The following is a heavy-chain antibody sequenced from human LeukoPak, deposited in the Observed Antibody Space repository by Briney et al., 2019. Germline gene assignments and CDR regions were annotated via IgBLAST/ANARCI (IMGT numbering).Heavy chain of an antibody. Sequence: PGRSLRLSCAASGFTFDDYAMHWVRQAPGKGLEWVSGISWNSGSIGYADSVKGRFTISRDNAKNSLYLQMNSLRAEDTALYYCAKEPLETYYYGSGSPNDAFDIWGQGTMVTVSS. CDR2: ISWNSGSI. J-gene: IGHJ3*02. V-gene: IGHV3-9*01. CDR1: GFTFDDYA. CDR3: AKEPLETYYYGSGSPNDAFDI. D-gene: IGHD3-10*01.